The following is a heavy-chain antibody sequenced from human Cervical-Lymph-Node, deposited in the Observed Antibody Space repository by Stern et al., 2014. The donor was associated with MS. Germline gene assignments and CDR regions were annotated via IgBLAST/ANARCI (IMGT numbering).Heavy chain of an antibody. D-gene: IGHD6-19*01. Sequence: VQLVESGGGVVQPGRSLRLSCVASGFTFPSYGMYWVRQGPGKGLDWGAFISYDGSKKYYADSVKGRFTISRDNGRYTLSLQMNTLRGEDSAVYYCAKAAVPTGYYYYYGMDVWGQGTTVTASS. V-gene: IGHV3-30*18. CDR1: GFTFPSYG. CDR2: ISYDGSKK. J-gene: IGHJ6*02. CDR3: AKAAVPTGYYYYYGMDV.